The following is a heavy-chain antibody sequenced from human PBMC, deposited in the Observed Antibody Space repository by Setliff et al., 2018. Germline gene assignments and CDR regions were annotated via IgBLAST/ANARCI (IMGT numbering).Heavy chain of an antibody. D-gene: IGHD1-26*01. CDR1: GESFSNNY. Sequence: PSETLSLTCSVSGESFSNNYWSWIRQTPGKGLEWIGESNYGGSTTYHPSLKSRLTMSVDTSKNQFSLKLAAVTAADTAVYYCARQAHDLKGGTTLFYWFDPWGQGTLVTVSS. CDR3: ARQAHDLKGGTTLFYWFDP. CDR2: SNYGGST. J-gene: IGHJ5*02. V-gene: IGHV4-34*01.